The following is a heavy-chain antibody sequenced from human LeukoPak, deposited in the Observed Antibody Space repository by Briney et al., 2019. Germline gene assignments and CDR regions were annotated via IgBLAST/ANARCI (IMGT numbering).Heavy chain of an antibody. J-gene: IGHJ4*02. CDR2: ISSSSSYI. V-gene: IGHV3-21*01. CDR1: GFTFSSYS. Sequence: GGSLRLSCAASGFTFSSYSMNWVRQAPGKGLEWVSSISSSSSYISYADSVKGRFTISRDNAKNSLYLQMNSLRAEDTAVYYSARAQPLTIRSLDYWGQGTLVTVSS. CDR3: ARAQPLTIRSLDY. D-gene: IGHD3-3*01.